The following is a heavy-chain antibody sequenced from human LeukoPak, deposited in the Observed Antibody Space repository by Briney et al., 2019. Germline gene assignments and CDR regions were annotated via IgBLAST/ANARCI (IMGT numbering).Heavy chain of an antibody. D-gene: IGHD3-10*01. CDR3: AREVSGDSYNWFDP. Sequence: SVEVSCKASGGTFTSYAISWVRQAPGQGLEWMGGIIPIFGTANYAQKFQGRVTITTDESTSTAYMELSSLRSEDTGVYYCAREVSGDSYNWFDPWGQGTLVTVSS. CDR2: IIPIFGTA. V-gene: IGHV1-69*05. J-gene: IGHJ5*02. CDR1: GGTFTSYA.